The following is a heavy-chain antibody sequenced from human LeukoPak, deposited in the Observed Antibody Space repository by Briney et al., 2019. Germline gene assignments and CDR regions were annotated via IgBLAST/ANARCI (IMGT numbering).Heavy chain of an antibody. Sequence: TGGSLRLSCAASGFTFSSYAMNWVRQAPGKGLEWVSALSGTGGSTYYADSVKGRFTISRDNSKNTLYLQMNSLRAEDTAVYYCARGFYQDQYGSGAPDYWGQGTLVTVSS. CDR3: ARGFYQDQYGSGAPDY. CDR2: LSGTGGST. V-gene: IGHV3-23*01. J-gene: IGHJ4*02. CDR1: GFTFSSYA. D-gene: IGHD3-10*01.